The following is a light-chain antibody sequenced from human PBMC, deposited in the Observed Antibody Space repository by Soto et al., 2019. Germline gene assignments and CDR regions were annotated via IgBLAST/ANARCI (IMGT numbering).Light chain of an antibody. CDR3: QHYGTSPGT. J-gene: IGKJ1*01. Sequence: IVLTQSPGTLSLSPGERATLSCRASQSIDSKYLGWYQQKPGQTPRLLIYGASSRATGIPDRFSGSGSGTDFTLTISRLEPEDFAVYYCQHYGTSPGTFGQGTKVEIK. CDR1: QSIDSKY. V-gene: IGKV3-20*01. CDR2: GAS.